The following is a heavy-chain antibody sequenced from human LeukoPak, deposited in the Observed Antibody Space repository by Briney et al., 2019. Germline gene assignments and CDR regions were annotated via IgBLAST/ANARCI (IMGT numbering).Heavy chain of an antibody. D-gene: IGHD6-6*01. CDR1: GFTFDDYA. Sequence: SLRLSCAASGFTFDDYAMHWVRQAPGKGLEWVSGISWNSGSIGYADSVKGRFTISRDNAKNSLYLQMNSLRAEDMALYYCAKGTEYSSSSWPDYWGQGTLVTVSS. V-gene: IGHV3-9*03. J-gene: IGHJ4*02. CDR3: AKGTEYSSSSWPDY. CDR2: ISWNSGSI.